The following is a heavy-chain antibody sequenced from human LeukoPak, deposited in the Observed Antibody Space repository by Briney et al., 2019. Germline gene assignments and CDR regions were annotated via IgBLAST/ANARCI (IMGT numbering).Heavy chain of an antibody. CDR2: IIPIFDTA. J-gene: IGHJ4*02. CDR1: GGTFSSYA. CDR3: ARSGTWGRWLQPEDYFDY. V-gene: IGHV1-69*13. Sequence: SVKVSCKASGGTFSSYAISWVRQAPGQGLEWMGGIIPIFDTANYAQKFQGRVTITADESTSTAHMELSSLRSEDTAVYYCARSGTWGRWLQPEDYFDYWGQGALVTVSS. D-gene: IGHD5-24*01.